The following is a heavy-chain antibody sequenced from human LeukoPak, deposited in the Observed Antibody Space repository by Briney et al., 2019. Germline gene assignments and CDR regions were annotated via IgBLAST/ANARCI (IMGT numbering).Heavy chain of an antibody. Sequence: NLGESLKISCKGSGYSLTSYWISWVRQMPGKGLEWMGRIDPSDSYTNYSPSFQGHVTFSADKSISTAYLQWSSLKASDTAMYYCASVGVIVNTTYYYYGMDVWGQGTTVTVSS. J-gene: IGHJ6*02. CDR2: IDPSDSYT. V-gene: IGHV5-10-1*01. D-gene: IGHD3-16*02. CDR3: ASVGVIVNTTYYYYGMDV. CDR1: GYSLTSYW.